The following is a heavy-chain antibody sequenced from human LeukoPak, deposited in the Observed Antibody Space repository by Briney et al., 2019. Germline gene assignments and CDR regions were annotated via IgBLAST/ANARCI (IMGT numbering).Heavy chain of an antibody. CDR2: INHSGST. CDR3: ARFWVRGAY. V-gene: IGHV4-34*01. D-gene: IGHD3-10*01. J-gene: IGHJ4*02. Sequence: SETLSLTCAVYGGSFSGYYWSWIRQPPGKGLEWIGEINHSGSTNYNPSLKSRVTISVDTSKNQFSLKLSSVTAADTAVYYCARFWVRGAYWGQGTLVTVSS. CDR1: GGSFSGYY.